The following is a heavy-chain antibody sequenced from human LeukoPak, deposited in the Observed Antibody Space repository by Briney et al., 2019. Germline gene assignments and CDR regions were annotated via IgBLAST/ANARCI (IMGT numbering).Heavy chain of an antibody. Sequence: GGSLRLSCAASGFTFSSYGMHWVRQAPGKGLEWVAFIRYDGSNKYYADSVKGRFTISRDNSKNTLYLQMNSLRAEDTAVYYCAKDPSLSGYSYGQADYWGQGTLVTVSS. D-gene: IGHD5-18*01. V-gene: IGHV3-30*02. CDR2: IRYDGSNK. J-gene: IGHJ4*02. CDR3: AKDPSLSGYSYGQADY. CDR1: GFTFSSYG.